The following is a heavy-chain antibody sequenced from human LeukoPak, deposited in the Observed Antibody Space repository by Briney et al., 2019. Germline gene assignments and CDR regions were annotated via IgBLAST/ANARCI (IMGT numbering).Heavy chain of an antibody. J-gene: IGHJ4*02. CDR3: ARGSSGAYFDY. Sequence: SETLSLTCTVSGGSISSYYWSWIRQPPGKGLEWIGYIYYSGSTKYNPSLKSRLTISVDTSKNQFSLNLSSVTAADTAVYYCARGSSGAYFDYWGQGTLVTVSS. CDR1: GGSISSYY. CDR2: IYYSGST. V-gene: IGHV4-59*01. D-gene: IGHD1-26*01.